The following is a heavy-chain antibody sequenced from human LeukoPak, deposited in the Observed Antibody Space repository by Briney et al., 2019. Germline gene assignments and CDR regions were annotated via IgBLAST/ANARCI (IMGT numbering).Heavy chain of an antibody. CDR1: GGSISSYY. Sequence: PSETLSLTCTVSGGSISSYYWSWIRQPPGKGLEWIGYIYYSGSTNYNPSLKSRVTISVDTSQNQFSLKLSSVTAADTAVYYCASHIIAVGSFDILGQGTMVTVSS. CDR2: IYYSGST. D-gene: IGHD6-19*01. CDR3: ASHIIAVGSFDI. V-gene: IGHV4-59*08. J-gene: IGHJ3*02.